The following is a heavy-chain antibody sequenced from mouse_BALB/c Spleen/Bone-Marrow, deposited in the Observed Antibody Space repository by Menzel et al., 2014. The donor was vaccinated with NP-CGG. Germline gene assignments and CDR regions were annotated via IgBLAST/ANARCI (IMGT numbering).Heavy chain of an antibody. Sequence: EVQLVESGPELVKPGASVKMSCKASGYTFTSYFMHWVKQRPGQGLEWIGYINPYNDGTKYNEKFKGKATLTSDKSSSTDYMELSSLTSEDSAVYYCTRIYYDYDGVWFAYWGQGTLVTVSA. J-gene: IGHJ3*01. CDR2: INPYNDGT. CDR3: TRIYYDYDGVWFAY. CDR1: GYTFTSYF. V-gene: IGHV1-14*01. D-gene: IGHD2-4*01.